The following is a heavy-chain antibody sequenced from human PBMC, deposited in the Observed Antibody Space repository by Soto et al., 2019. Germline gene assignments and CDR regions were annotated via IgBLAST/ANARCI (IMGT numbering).Heavy chain of an antibody. J-gene: IGHJ6*01. CDR1: GGTLSSYA. D-gene: IGHD3-9*01. CDR3: ARGGVLPYFDWLFLGNYYYYSGMDV. V-gene: IGHV1-69*13. Sequence: SVKVSCKASGGTLSSYAISWVRQAPGQGLEWMGGIVPIFGTANYAQKFQGRVTITADESTSTAYMELSSLRSEDTAVYYCARGGVLPYFDWLFLGNYYYYSGMDVWG. CDR2: IVPIFGTA.